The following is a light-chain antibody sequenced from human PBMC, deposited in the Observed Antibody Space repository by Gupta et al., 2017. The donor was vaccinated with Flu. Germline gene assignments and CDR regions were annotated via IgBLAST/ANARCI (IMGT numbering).Light chain of an antibody. J-gene: IGKJ1*01. CDR2: LAS. CDR1: QSTLLSNEKNY. CDR3: RQTLQIRDYT. Sequence: PVEPPSTFFRSSQSTLLSNEKNYMVWYVQKPVRPPRLLMFLASSRAAGVSSSFSGTGSGRDFTLRISEGEAEDVGVYYCRQTLQIRDYTFGQGTKVDIK. V-gene: IGKV2-28*01.